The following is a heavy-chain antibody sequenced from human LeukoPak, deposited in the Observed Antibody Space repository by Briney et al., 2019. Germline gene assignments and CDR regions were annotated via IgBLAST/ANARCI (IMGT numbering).Heavy chain of an antibody. CDR3: SRGSDESKTGDY. J-gene: IGHJ4*02. Sequence: PSETLSLTCAIYGGSFSHYYWSWIRQPPGKGLEWVGEIHPSGGTSFNPSLESRVSISKDTSKNQLSLKLTSVTAADTAVYYCSRGSDESKTGDYWGQGTLVTVSS. D-gene: IGHD6-25*01. CDR2: IHPSGGT. V-gene: IGHV4-34*01. CDR1: GGSFSHYY.